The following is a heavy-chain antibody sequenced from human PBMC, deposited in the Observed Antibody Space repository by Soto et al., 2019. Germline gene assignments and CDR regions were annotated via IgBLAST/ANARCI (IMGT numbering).Heavy chain of an antibody. D-gene: IGHD3-3*01. J-gene: IGHJ6*03. CDR3: ARWGPITFLGGFTSYYYRDV. Sequence: GASVKVSCKASGGTFSSYTISWVRQAPGQGLEWMGRIIPILGIANYAQKFQGRVTITADKSTSTAYMELSSLRSEDTAVYYCARWGPITFLGGFTSYYYRDVGGKGTRVT. CDR1: GGTFSSYT. CDR2: IIPILGIA. V-gene: IGHV1-69*02.